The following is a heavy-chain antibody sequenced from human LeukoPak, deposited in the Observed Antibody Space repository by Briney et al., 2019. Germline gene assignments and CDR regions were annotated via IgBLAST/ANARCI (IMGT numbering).Heavy chain of an antibody. D-gene: IGHD3-3*01. Sequence: PGGSLRLSCAASGFTFSTYGMGWVRQAPGKGLAWVSGISASGDSTYNAESVRGRFTISRDNSKNMLYLQMNSLRVDDTAVCYCAKGVEWLVAGLIDDWGQGTLVSVSS. CDR1: GFTFSTYG. CDR3: AKGVEWLVAGLIDD. V-gene: IGHV3-23*01. CDR2: ISASGDST. J-gene: IGHJ4*02.